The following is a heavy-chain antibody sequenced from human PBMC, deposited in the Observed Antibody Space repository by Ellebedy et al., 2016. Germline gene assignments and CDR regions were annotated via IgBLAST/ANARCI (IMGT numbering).Heavy chain of an antibody. CDR3: ARHMDVVRTTEAFDF. Sequence: SETLSLTCTVSGVSIGSYYWSWIRQSPGKGLEWIGHIYYSGGTIYNPSLKSRVSISLDTSKGQVSLRVSSVTAADTAVYYCARHMDVVRTTEAFDFWGQGTMVTVSS. D-gene: IGHD5-12*01. V-gene: IGHV4-59*01. CDR2: IYYSGGT. J-gene: IGHJ3*01. CDR1: GVSIGSYY.